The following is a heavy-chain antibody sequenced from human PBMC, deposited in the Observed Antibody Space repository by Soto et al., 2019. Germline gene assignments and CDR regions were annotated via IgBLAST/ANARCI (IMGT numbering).Heavy chain of an antibody. J-gene: IGHJ4*02. CDR1: GFTFSNYW. D-gene: IGHD2-15*01. V-gene: IGHV3-74*01. CDR2: LNSDGSGT. Sequence: EVQLVESGGGLVQPGTSLRLSCAASGFTFSNYWMHWVRQAPGKGLVWVSRLNSDGSGTSYADSVKGRFTISRDNAKNTLYLQMNSLRAEDTAVYYCAKGGGKTIAYWGQGTLVTVSS. CDR3: AKGGGKTIAY.